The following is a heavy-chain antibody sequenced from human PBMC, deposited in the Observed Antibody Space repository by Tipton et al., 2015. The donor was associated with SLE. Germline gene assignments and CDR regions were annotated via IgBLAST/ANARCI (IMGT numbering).Heavy chain of an antibody. CDR1: GFMFSSYA. J-gene: IGHJ4*02. CDR3: ARDRGSSWFFFDY. V-gene: IGHV3-23*01. CDR2: ISGGGDST. D-gene: IGHD6-13*01. Sequence: SLRLSCAASGFMFSSYAMRWVRQAPGKGLEWVSVISGGGDSTSYADSVKGRFTISRDNSKNTLYLQMNSLRAEDTAVYYCARDRGSSWFFFDYWGQGTLVTVSS.